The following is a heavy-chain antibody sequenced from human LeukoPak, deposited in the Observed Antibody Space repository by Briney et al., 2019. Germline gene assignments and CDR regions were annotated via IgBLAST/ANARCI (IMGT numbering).Heavy chain of an antibody. CDR3: ARTLAYGSGSYSGYY. J-gene: IGHJ4*02. V-gene: IGHV1-18*04. Sequence: ASVKVSCKASGYAFTSYGISWVRQAPGQGLEWMGWISAYNGNTNYAQKLLGRVTMTTDTSTCTAYMELRSLRSDDTAVYYCARTLAYGSGSYSGYYWGQGTLVTVSS. CDR2: ISAYNGNT. D-gene: IGHD3-10*01. CDR1: GYAFTSYG.